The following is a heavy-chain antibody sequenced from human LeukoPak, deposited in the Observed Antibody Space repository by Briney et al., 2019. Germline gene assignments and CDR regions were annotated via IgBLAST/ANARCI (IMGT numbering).Heavy chain of an antibody. CDR1: GYTFTSYY. J-gene: IGHJ5*02. D-gene: IGHD4-23*01. CDR3: ARDNSVEDTAWWFDP. CDR2: INPSGGST. V-gene: IGHV1-46*01. Sequence: ASVKVSCKASGYTFTSYYMHWVRQAPGQGLEWMGIINPSGGSTSYALKFQGRVTMTRDMSTSTDCMELSSLRSEDTAVYYCARDNSVEDTAWWFDPWGQGTLVTVSS.